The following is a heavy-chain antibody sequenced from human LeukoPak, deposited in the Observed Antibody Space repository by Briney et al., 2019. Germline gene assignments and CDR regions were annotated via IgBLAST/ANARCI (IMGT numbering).Heavy chain of an antibody. CDR1: GFTFSTAW. D-gene: IGHD6-19*01. CDR3: TTGAGTYSSAWPDY. CDR2: IKSNTEGGTT. V-gene: IGHV3-15*01. J-gene: IGHJ4*02. Sequence: KSGGSLRLSCAASGFTFSTAWMTWVRQAPGKGLEWVGRIKSNTEGGTTEYAAPVKCRFTLSRDSSKNTLSLRMNSLKTEDTAVYYCTTGAGTYSSAWPDYWGQGTLVTVSS.